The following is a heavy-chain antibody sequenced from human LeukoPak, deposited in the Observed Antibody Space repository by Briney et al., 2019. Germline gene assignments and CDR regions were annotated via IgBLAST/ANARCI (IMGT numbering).Heavy chain of an antibody. D-gene: IGHD3-16*01. CDR3: ARDPGYESWSPFWGGMDV. Sequence: GGSLRLSCAASGFTFSSSWMHWVRQAPGKGLVWVSRITRDGSSTTYADSVKGRFTTSRDDAKNTLYLQMDSLRDDDTAVYYCARDPGYESWSPFWGGMDVWGNGTTVIVSS. CDR1: GFTFSSSW. V-gene: IGHV3-74*01. J-gene: IGHJ6*04. CDR2: ITRDGSST.